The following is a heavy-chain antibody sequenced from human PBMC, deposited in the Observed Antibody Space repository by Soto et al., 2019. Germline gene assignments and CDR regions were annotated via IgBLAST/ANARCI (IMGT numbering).Heavy chain of an antibody. CDR3: AHFGGNDLWSGYPFDY. J-gene: IGHJ4*02. V-gene: IGHV2-5*02. D-gene: IGHD3-3*01. CDR2: IYWDDEK. CDR1: GFSLNTSGVG. Sequence: QITLKESGPTLVKPTQTLTLTCTFSGFSLNTSGVGVGWIRQPPGKALEWLVLIYWDDEKRYNPSLKRRLTITKDTSKNQVVLTMTNMDPVDTATYHCAHFGGNDLWSGYPFDYWGQGTLVTVSS.